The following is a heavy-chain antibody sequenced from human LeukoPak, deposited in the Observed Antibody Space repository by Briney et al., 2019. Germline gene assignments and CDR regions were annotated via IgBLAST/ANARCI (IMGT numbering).Heavy chain of an antibody. CDR3: ARAQTLTNWNGGRWFDP. Sequence: GGSLRLSCAASGFTFSSYWMSWVRQAPGKGLEWVANIKQDGSEKYYVDSVKGRFTVSRDNAKNSLYLQMNSLRAEDTAVYYCARAQTLTNWNGGRWFDPWGQGTLVTVSS. CDR1: GFTFSSYW. CDR2: IKQDGSEK. V-gene: IGHV3-7*01. J-gene: IGHJ5*02. D-gene: IGHD1-1*01.